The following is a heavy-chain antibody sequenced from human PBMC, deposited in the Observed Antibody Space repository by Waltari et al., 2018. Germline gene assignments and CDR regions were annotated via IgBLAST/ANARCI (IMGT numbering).Heavy chain of an antibody. V-gene: IGHV1-69*01. D-gene: IGHD3-22*01. CDR1: GGTFSRYA. CDR2: IIPIFGTA. Sequence: QVQLVQSGAEVKKPGSSVKVSCKASGGTFSRYAISWVRQAPGQGLEWMGGIIPIFGTANYAQKFQGRVTITADESTSTAYMELSSLRSEDTAVYYCARSPPSYDSSGSIFDYWGQGTLVTVSS. CDR3: ARSPPSYDSSGSIFDY. J-gene: IGHJ4*02.